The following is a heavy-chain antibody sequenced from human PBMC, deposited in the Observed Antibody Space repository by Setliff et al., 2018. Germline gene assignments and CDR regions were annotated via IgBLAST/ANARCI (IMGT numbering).Heavy chain of an antibody. Sequence: SETLSLTCTVSGGSISSGDHYWSWIRQPAGKGLEWIGRIHASGSTNYNPSLKSRVTISVDTSKNQFSLKLTSVTAADTAVYYCARSGDYGSGRLSPWSQGTLVTGYS. J-gene: IGHJ5*02. D-gene: IGHD3-10*01. CDR1: GGSISSGDHY. CDR2: IHASGST. V-gene: IGHV4-61*02. CDR3: ARSGDYGSGRLSP.